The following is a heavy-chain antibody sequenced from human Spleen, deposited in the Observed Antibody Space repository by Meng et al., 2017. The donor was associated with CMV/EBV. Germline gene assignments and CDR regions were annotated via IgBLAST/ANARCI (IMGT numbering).Heavy chain of an antibody. J-gene: IGHJ4*03. CDR3: VRFTNGSPNDY. CDR1: GYSFTGYF. V-gene: IGHV1-2*06. CDR2: IRPNSGGT. D-gene: IGHD2-8*01. Sequence: ASVKVSCKASGYSFTGYFIHWVRQAPGQGLEWMGRIRPNSGGTNYAQKFQGRVTMTRDTSTSTAYMDLRSLRSDDTAFYYCVRFTNGSPNDYWGQGTLVTVSS.